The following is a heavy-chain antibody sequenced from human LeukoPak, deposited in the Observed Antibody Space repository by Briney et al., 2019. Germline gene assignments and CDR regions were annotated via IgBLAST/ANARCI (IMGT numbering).Heavy chain of an antibody. J-gene: IGHJ4*02. D-gene: IGHD3-22*01. V-gene: IGHV7-4-1*02. Sequence: ASVKVSCKASGYMFTNYVLHWVRQAPGQGLEWMGWINTNTGNPTYARGFTGRFVFSLDTSVSTAYLQISSLKADDTAMYYCARGDYDTHGYQTRWGQGTLVTVSS. CDR2: INTNTGNP. CDR3: ARGDYDTHGYQTR. CDR1: GYMFTNYV.